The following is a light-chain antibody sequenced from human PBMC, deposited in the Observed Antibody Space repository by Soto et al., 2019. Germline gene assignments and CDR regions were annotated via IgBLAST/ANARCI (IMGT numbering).Light chain of an antibody. CDR3: QQYGTFPFT. V-gene: IGKV1-5*03. CDR1: QTISSW. J-gene: IGKJ3*01. Sequence: DIQMTQSPSTLSGSVGDRVTITCRASQTISSWLAWYQQKPGKAPKLLIYKASTLKSGVPSRFSGSRSGPDFTLTISSLEPEDFAVYYCQQYGTFPFTFGPGTKVDIK. CDR2: KAS.